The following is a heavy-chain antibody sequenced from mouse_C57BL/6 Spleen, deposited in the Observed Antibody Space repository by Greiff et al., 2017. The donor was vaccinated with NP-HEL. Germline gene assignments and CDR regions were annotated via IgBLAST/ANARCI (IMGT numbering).Heavy chain of an antibody. CDR1: GYTFTDYY. CDR3: AERRGNAMDD. J-gene: IGHJ4*01. CDR2: INPNNGGT. Sequence: EVQLQQSGPELVKPGASVKIPCKASGYTFTDYYMDWVKQSHGQSLEWIGDINPNNGGTIYNQKFKGKATLTVDKSSSTAYMELSSLTSEDTAVNNWAERRGNAMDDWGQGTSDTVPS. D-gene: IGHD2-12*01. V-gene: IGHV1-18*01.